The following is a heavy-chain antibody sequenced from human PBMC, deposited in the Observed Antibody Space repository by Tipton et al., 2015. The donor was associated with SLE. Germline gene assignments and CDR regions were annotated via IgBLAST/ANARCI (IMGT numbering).Heavy chain of an antibody. V-gene: IGHV1-8*01. Sequence: QLVQSGAEVKAPGASVKVSCKASGYTFTSYDINWVRQATGQGLEWVGWMNPNSGSTGFAQKFQGRVTMTRNISTNTAYMEVTSLRSEDTAIYYCARGGGVAARAGLGYWGQGTLVTVSS. CDR3: ARGGGVAARAGLGY. D-gene: IGHD6-6*01. CDR2: MNPNSGST. J-gene: IGHJ4*02. CDR1: GYTFTSYD.